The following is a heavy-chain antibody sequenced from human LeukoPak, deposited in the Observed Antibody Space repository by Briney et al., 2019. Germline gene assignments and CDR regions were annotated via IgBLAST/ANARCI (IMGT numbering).Heavy chain of an antibody. CDR3: ARDMDYYDSSGYHGENYFDY. CDR1: GYTFTSYG. CDR2: ISAYNGNT. Sequence: GASVKVSCKASGYTFTSYGISWVRQAPGQGLEWMGWISAYNGNTNYAQKLQGRVTMTTDTSTSTAYMELRSLRPDDTAVYYCARDMDYYDSSGYHGENYFDYWGQGTLVTVSS. D-gene: IGHD3-22*01. V-gene: IGHV1-18*01. J-gene: IGHJ4*02.